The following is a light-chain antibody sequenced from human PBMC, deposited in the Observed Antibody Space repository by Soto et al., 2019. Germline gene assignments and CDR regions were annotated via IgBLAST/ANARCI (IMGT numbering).Light chain of an antibody. V-gene: IGKV3-20*01. J-gene: IGKJ4*01. CDR2: GAS. CDR1: QSLTGGF. Sequence: EIVLVQSPGTLSLSPGERATLSCRASQSLTGGFLAWYQQKPGQAPRLLIDGASTRATGTPDRFSGSGSGTYFTLTVSRLEPEDFAVYYCQQYGTSPPLTFGGGTKVEIK. CDR3: QQYGTSPPLT.